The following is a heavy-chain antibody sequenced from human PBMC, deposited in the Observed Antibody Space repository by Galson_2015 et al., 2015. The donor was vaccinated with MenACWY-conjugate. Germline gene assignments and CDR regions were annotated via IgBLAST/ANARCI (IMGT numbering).Heavy chain of an antibody. V-gene: IGHV1-69*13. CDR1: GGTFSSYA. CDR2: IIPIFGTA. CDR3: ARGFVGEYYFDY. J-gene: IGHJ4*02. D-gene: IGHD3-16*01. Sequence: SVKVSCKASGGTFSSYAISWVRQAPGQGLEWMGGIIPIFGTANYAQKFQGRVTITADESTSTAYMELSSLRSEDTAVYYCARGFVGEYYFDYWGQGTLVTVSS.